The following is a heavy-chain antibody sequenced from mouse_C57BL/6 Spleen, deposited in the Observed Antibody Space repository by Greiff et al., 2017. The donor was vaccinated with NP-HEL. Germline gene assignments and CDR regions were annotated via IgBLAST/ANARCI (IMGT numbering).Heavy chain of an antibody. Sequence: VQLQQSGPELVKPGASVKMSCKASGYTFTDYNMNWVKQSHGKSLEWIGYINPNNGGTSYNQKFKGKAPLTVNKSSSTAYMELRSLPSEDSAVYYCARGGIYYDYDWDFAYWGQGTLVTVSA. CDR2: INPNNGGT. V-gene: IGHV1-22*01. J-gene: IGHJ3*01. D-gene: IGHD2-4*01. CDR1: GYTFTDYN. CDR3: ARGGIYYDYDWDFAY.